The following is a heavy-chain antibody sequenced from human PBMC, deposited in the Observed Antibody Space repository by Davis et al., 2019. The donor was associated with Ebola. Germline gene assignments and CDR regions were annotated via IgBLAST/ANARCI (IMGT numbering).Heavy chain of an antibody. V-gene: IGHV3-7*01. J-gene: IGHJ6*02. D-gene: IGHD2-8*02. CDR3: ARDRILSWYYYYYGMDV. CDR2: IKQDGSEK. Sequence: GESLKISCAASGFTFSDYYMSWIRQAPGKGLEWVANIKQDGSEKYYVDSVKGRFTISRDNAKNSLYLQMNSLRAEDTAVYYCARDRILSWYYYYYGMDVWGQGTTVTVSS. CDR1: GFTFSDYY.